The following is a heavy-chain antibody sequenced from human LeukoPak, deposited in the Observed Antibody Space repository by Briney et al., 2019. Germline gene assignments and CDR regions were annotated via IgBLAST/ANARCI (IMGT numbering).Heavy chain of an antibody. CDR1: GGTFSSYA. Sequence: SVKVSCKASGGTFSSYAISWVRQAPGQGLEWMGGIIPIFGTTNYAQKFQGRVTITADKSTSTAYMELSSLRSEDTAVYYCARGYSYAETTFDYRGQGALVTVSS. CDR2: IIPIFGTT. V-gene: IGHV1-69*06. D-gene: IGHD5-18*01. CDR3: ARGYSYAETTFDY. J-gene: IGHJ4*02.